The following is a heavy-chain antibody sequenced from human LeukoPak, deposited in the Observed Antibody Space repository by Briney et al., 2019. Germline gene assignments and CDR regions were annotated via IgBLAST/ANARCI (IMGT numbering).Heavy chain of an antibody. CDR1: GFTFSSYG. J-gene: IGHJ1*01. CDR2: ISGSGGST. V-gene: IGHV3-23*01. CDR3: AKVEYSSNIPQH. Sequence: GGSLRLSCAASGFTFSSYGMSWVRQAPGKGLEWVSAISGSGGSTYYADSVKGRFTISRDNSKNTQYLQMNSLRAEDTAVYYCAKVEYSSNIPQHWGQGTLVTVSS. D-gene: IGHD6-6*01.